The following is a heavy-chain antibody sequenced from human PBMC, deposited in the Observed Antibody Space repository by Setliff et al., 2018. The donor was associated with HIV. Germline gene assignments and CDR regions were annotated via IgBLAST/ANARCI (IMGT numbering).Heavy chain of an antibody. J-gene: IGHJ3*02. CDR2: VDYTGST. CDR1: GYSISSHY. CDR3: ARVPRITTLRNAFDI. D-gene: IGHD3-3*01. V-gene: IGHV4-39*07. Sequence: SETLSLTCTVSGYSISSHYWGWVRQPPGKGLEWVGNVDYTGSTYYNPSLKSRVTISVDTSKNQFSLKLSSVTAADTAIYYCARVPRITTLRNAFDIWGQGTMVTVSS.